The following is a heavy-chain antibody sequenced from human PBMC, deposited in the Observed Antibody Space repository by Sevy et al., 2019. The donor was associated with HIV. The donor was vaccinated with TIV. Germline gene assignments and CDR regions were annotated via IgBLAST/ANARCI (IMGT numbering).Heavy chain of an antibody. Sequence: GGSLRLSCVASGFTFSNFWMSWVRQAPGKGLEWVANIKRDGSEKYYVASVKGRFTISRDNAKTSLYLQMNSLRVEDTAVYYCARDCNSASCLWGMDVWGLGTMVTVSS. D-gene: IGHD1-26*01. J-gene: IGHJ6*02. CDR3: ARDCNSASCLWGMDV. CDR1: GFTFSNFW. CDR2: IKRDGSEK. V-gene: IGHV3-7*03.